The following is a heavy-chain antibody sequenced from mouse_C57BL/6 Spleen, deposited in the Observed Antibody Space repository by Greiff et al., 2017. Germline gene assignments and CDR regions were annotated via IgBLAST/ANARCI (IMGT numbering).Heavy chain of an antibody. V-gene: IGHV1-54*01. CDR3: ARGDYYDYDWFAY. CDR1: GYAFTNYL. J-gene: IGHJ3*01. D-gene: IGHD2-4*01. CDR2: INPGSGGT. Sequence: QVQLQQSGAELVRPGTSVKVSCKASGYAFTNYLIEWVKQRPGQGLEWIGVINPGSGGTNHNEKFKGKATLTADKSSSTAYMQLSSLTSEDSAVYFCARGDYYDYDWFAYWGQGTLVTVSA.